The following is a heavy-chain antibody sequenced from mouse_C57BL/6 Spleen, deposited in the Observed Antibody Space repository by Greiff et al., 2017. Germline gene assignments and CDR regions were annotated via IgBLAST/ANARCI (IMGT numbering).Heavy chain of an antibody. J-gene: IGHJ2*01. CDR1: GYTFTSYW. D-gene: IGHD2-1*01. CDR2: LHPSDSDT. Sequence: QVQLQQPGAELVKPGASVKVSCKASGYTFTSYWMHWVKQRPGQGLEWIGRLHPSDSDTNYNQKFKGKATLTVDKSSSTAYMQLSSLTSEDSAVYYCAILVTGSTSRDYWGEGTTLTVSS. V-gene: IGHV1-74*01. CDR3: AILVTGSTSRDY.